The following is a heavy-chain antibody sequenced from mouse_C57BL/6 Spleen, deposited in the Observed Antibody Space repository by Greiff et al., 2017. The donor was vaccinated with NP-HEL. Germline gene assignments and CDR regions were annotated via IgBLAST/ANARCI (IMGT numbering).Heavy chain of an antibody. D-gene: IGHD2-3*01. J-gene: IGHJ2*01. V-gene: IGHV1-42*01. Sequence: EVQLVESGPELVKPGASVKISCKASGYSFTGYYMNWVKQSPEKSLEWIGEINPSTGGTTYNQKFKAKATLTVDKSSSTAYMQLKSLTSEDSAVYKCAREDGYYDYWGQGTTLTVSS. CDR3: AREDGYYDY. CDR1: GYSFTGYY. CDR2: INPSTGGT.